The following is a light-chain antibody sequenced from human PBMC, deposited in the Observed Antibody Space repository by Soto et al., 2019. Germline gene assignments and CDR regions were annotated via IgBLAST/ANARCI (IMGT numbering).Light chain of an antibody. CDR3: QQLNAYPRT. Sequence: DIQMTQSPSTLSGSVGEGVTITCRASQDITNYLAWYLQKPVKAPKLLIYGASTLQSGVPSRFSGSGSGTEFTLTVSCLQPEDFATYYCQQLNAYPRTFGGGTKVDIK. CDR2: GAS. J-gene: IGKJ4*01. CDR1: QDITNY. V-gene: IGKV1-9*01.